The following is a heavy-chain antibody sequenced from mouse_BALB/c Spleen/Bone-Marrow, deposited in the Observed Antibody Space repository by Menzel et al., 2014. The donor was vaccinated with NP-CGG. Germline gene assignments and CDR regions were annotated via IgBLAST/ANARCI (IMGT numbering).Heavy chain of an antibody. J-gene: IGHJ4*01. CDR3: AGITTVDY. CDR1: GFTFSGYA. V-gene: IGHV5-6-5*01. CDR2: ISSGGTT. Sequence: EVKLMESGGGLVKPGGSLKLSCAASGFTFSGYAMSWVRQTPEKRLEWVASISSGGTTYYPDSVKGRFTISGDNARNILYLQMSSLRSEDTAMYYCAGITTVDYWGQGTSVTVSS. D-gene: IGHD1-1*01.